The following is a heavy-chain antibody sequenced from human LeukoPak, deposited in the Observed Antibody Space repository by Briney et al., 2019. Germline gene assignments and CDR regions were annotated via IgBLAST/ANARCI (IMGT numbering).Heavy chain of an antibody. CDR1: GYTFTSYG. CDR2: VSAYNGNT. CDR3: ARDSGKKYYDFWSGYYNENCFDP. Sequence: GASVKVSCKASGYTFTSYGISWVRQAPAQGLEGMGWVSAYNGNTNYAQTLQGRVTITTDTSTSTAYMELRSLRSDDTAVYYCARDSGKKYYDFWSGYYNENCFDPWGQGTLVTVSS. D-gene: IGHD3-3*01. V-gene: IGHV1-18*01. J-gene: IGHJ5*02.